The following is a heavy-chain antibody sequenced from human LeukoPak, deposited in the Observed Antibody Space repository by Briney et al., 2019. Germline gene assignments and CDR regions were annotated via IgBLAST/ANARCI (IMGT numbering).Heavy chain of an antibody. V-gene: IGHV4-61*01. CDR1: GGSISSSSYY. CDR2: IYYSGST. D-gene: IGHD2-15*01. J-gene: IGHJ4*02. CDR3: AREGYCSGGSCPLYYFDY. Sequence: SETLSLTCTVSGGSISSSSYYWSWIRQPPGKGLEWIGYIYYSGSTNYNPSLKSRVTISVDTSKNQFSLKPSSVTAADTAVYYCAREGYCSGGSCPLYYFDYWGQGTLVTVSS.